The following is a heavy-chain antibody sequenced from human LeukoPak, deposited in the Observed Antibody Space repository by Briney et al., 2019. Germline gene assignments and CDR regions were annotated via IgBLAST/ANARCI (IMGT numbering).Heavy chain of an antibody. V-gene: IGHV1-69*05. D-gene: IGHD3-16*01. J-gene: IGHJ6*03. CDR3: ARSAWGSYYFYMDV. CDR1: GGTFSSYA. Sequence: SVKVSCTASGGTFSSYAISWVRQAPGHGLEWVGGIIPILGTANYAQKFQGRHTITTDESTSTAYMELSSLRSEDTAVYYCARSAWGSYYFYMDVWGKGATVTVS. CDR2: IIPILGTA.